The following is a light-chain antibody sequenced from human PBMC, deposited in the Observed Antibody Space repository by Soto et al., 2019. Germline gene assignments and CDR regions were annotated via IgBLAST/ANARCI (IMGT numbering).Light chain of an antibody. CDR3: SSYTNINTRACV. CDR1: SSDVGGYNY. Sequence: QSVLTQPASVSGSPGQSITISCTGTSSDVGGYNYVSWYQHHPGRAPKLMIYEVTDRPSGVSNRFSGSKSGNTASLTISGLQAEDEAEYYCSSYTNINTRACVFGTGTKLTVL. V-gene: IGLV2-14*01. J-gene: IGLJ1*01. CDR2: EVT.